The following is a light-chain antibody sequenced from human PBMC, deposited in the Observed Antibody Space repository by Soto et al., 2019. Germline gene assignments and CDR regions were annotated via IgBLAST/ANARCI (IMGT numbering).Light chain of an antibody. J-gene: IGKJ5*01. Sequence: EIVLTQSPATLSLSPGERATISCRASRYLNNYLAWYQKKPGQAPRLLIDNASNRATGIPARFSGSGSGTDFTLSISTLEPDDFAVYYCQHLRTFGQGTRLEIK. CDR2: NAS. V-gene: IGKV3-11*01. CDR1: RYLNNY. CDR3: QHLRT.